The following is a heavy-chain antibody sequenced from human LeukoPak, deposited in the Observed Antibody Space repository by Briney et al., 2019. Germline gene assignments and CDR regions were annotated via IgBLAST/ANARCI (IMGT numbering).Heavy chain of an antibody. D-gene: IGHD3-9*01. Sequence: GESLKISCKGSGYSFTGYWIGWVRQMPGKGLEWMGIIYPGDSDTRYSPSFQGQVTISADKSISTAYLQWSSLKASDTAMYYCARLEGGVRYFDWLLRGPFDYWGQGTLVTVSS. CDR3: ARLEGGVRYFDWLLRGPFDY. J-gene: IGHJ4*02. CDR2: IYPGDSDT. CDR1: GYSFTGYW. V-gene: IGHV5-51*01.